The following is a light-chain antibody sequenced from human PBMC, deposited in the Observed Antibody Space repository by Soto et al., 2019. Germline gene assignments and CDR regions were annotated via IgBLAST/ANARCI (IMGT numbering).Light chain of an antibody. CDR2: GAS. J-gene: IGKJ4*01. Sequence: EIVMTQSPATLSVSPGGRATLSCRASQSVSSNLAWYQQKPGQAPRLLIYGASTRATGIPDRFSGSGSGTDFTLTISRLEPEDFAVYYCQQYGSTPLTFGGGTKV. CDR1: QSVSSN. V-gene: IGKV3-20*01. CDR3: QQYGSTPLT.